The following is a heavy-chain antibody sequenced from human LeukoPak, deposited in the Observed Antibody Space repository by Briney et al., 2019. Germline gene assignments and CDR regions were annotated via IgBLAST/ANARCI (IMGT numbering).Heavy chain of an antibody. J-gene: IGHJ1*01. V-gene: IGHV4-39*01. Sequence: SETLSLTCTVSGGSISSYYWSWIRQPPGKGLEWIGSIYYSGSTYYNPSLKSRVTISVDTSKNQFSLKLSSVTAADTAVYYCASVSGYYYKYFQHWGQGTLVTVSS. D-gene: IGHD3-22*01. CDR2: IYYSGST. CDR1: GGSISSYY. CDR3: ASVSGYYYKYFQH.